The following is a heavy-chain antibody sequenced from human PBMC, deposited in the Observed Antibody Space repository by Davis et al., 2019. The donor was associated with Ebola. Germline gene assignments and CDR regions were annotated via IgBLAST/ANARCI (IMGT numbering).Heavy chain of an antibody. V-gene: IGHV3-74*01. Sequence: PGGSLRLSCAASGFTFSSYWMHWVRQAPGKGLVWVSRINSDGSSTSYADSVKGRFTISRDNAKNTLYLQMNSLRAEDTAVYYCARSTAMVTGLYYYGMDVWGQGTTVTVSS. J-gene: IGHJ6*02. CDR3: ARSTAMVTGLYYYGMDV. CDR1: GFTFSSYW. D-gene: IGHD5-18*01. CDR2: INSDGSST.